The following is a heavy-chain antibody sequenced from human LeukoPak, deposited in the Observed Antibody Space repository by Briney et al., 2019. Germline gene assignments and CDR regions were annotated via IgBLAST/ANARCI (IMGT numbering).Heavy chain of an antibody. D-gene: IGHD3-22*01. CDR1: GFTFSTYA. CDR2: ISGSGGST. Sequence: GGSLRLSCVASGFTFSTYAMNWVRQAPGKGLEWVSAISGSGGSTYYADSVKGRFTISRDNSKNTLFLQMNSLRAEDTAVYYCAKGVNYYDSSGYYPYYFDYWGQGTLVTVSS. J-gene: IGHJ4*02. CDR3: AKGVNYYDSSGYYPYYFDY. V-gene: IGHV3-23*01.